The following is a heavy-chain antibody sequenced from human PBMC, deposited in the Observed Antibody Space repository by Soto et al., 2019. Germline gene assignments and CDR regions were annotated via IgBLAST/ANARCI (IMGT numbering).Heavy chain of an antibody. CDR1: GGSFSGYY. Sequence: QVQLQQWGAGLLKPSETLSLTCAVYGGSFSGYYWSWIRQPPGKGLEWIGEINHSGRTNYNPSLIRRVTISVDTSKNQFSLKLSSVTDADTAVYYCARGTNYDILTGYSMNFGMDVWGQGTTVTVSS. J-gene: IGHJ6*01. V-gene: IGHV4-34*01. D-gene: IGHD3-9*01. CDR3: ARGTNYDILTGYSMNFGMDV. CDR2: INHSGRT.